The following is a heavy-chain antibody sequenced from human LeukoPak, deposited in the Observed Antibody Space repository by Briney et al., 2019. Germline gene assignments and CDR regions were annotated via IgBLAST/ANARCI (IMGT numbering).Heavy chain of an antibody. D-gene: IGHD6-19*01. Sequence: GGSLRLSCAASDFTFSTYGMSWVRQAPGKGLEWVSGISGSGDNTYYADSVKGRFTISRDNSKNTLYLQMNSLRADDTAVYYCAKDLGSIAVAGFDYWGQGTLVTVSS. CDR1: DFTFSTYG. J-gene: IGHJ4*02. CDR2: ISGSGDNT. V-gene: IGHV3-23*01. CDR3: AKDLGSIAVAGFDY.